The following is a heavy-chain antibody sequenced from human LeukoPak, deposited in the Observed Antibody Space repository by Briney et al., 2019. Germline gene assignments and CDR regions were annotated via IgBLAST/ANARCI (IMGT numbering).Heavy chain of an antibody. V-gene: IGHV3-9*01. CDR1: GFTFDDYA. Sequence: GRSLRLSCAASGFTFDDYAMHWVRQAPGKSLEWVSGISWNSGSIGYADSVKGRFTISRDNAKNSLYLQMNSLRAEDTALYYCAKQYYYGSGSSPFDYWGQGTLVTVSS. CDR3: AKQYYYGSGSSPFDY. J-gene: IGHJ4*02. D-gene: IGHD3-10*01. CDR2: ISWNSGSI.